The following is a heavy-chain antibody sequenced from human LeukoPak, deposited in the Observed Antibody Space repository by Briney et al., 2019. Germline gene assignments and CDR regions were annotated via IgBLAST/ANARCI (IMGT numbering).Heavy chain of an antibody. V-gene: IGHV3-11*01. CDR3: ARYSVVVVAATRGYYYGMDV. CDR1: GFTFSDYY. J-gene: IGHJ6*02. CDR2: ISSSGSTI. Sequence: GGSLRLSCAASGFTFSDYYMSWIRQAPGKGLEWVSYISSSGSTIYYADSVKGRFTISRDNAKNSLYLQMNSLRAEDTAVYYCARYSVVVVAATRGYYYGMDVWGQGTTVTVSS. D-gene: IGHD2-15*01.